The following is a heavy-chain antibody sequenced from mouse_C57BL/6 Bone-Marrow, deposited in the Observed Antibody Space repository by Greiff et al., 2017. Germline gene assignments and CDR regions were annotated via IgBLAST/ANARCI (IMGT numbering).Heavy chain of an antibody. CDR1: GYTFTSYW. J-gene: IGHJ4*01. CDR3: ARRGRYDGYPRMDY. D-gene: IGHD2-3*01. Sequence: QVQLQQPGAELAKPGASVKMSCKASGYTFTSYWITWVKQRPGQGLEWIGDIYPGSGSTNYNEKFKSKATLTVDTSSSTAYMQLSSLTSEDSAVYYCARRGRYDGYPRMDYWGQGTSVTVSS. V-gene: IGHV1-55*01. CDR2: IYPGSGST.